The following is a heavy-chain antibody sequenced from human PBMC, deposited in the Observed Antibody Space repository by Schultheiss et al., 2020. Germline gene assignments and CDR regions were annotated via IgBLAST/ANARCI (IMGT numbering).Heavy chain of an antibody. D-gene: IGHD1-14*01. CDR2: ISRGGAT. V-gene: IGHV3-23*01. CDR3: NGRNLTVNTMTVMSHFGF. CDR1: IRLNA. J-gene: IGHJ4*02. Sequence: LLESGGGLVQPGQSMVLTCTSSIRLNAMGWYRQSPGKQRELVAGISRGGATNYGASANGRFKITKDNAKNAVYLHMENLRPEDTAVYVCNGRNLTVNTMTVMSHFGFWGKGTQVTVSS.